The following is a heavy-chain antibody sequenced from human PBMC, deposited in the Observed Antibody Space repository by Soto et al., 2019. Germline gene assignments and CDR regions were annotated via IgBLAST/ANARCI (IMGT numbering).Heavy chain of an antibody. CDR2: ISYDGSNK. Sequence: GGSLRLSCAASGFTFSSYAMHWVRQARGEGLEWVAVISYDGSNKYYADSVKGRFTISRDNSKNTLYLQMNSLRAEDTAVYYCARAQRLTKNYYYGMDVWGQGTTVTVSS. J-gene: IGHJ6*02. CDR1: GFTFSSYA. V-gene: IGHV3-30-3*01. D-gene: IGHD2-8*01. CDR3: ARAQRLTKNYYYGMDV.